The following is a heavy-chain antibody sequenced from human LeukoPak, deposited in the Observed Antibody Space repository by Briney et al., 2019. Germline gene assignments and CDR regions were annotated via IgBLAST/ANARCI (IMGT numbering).Heavy chain of an antibody. CDR1: GYTFTGYY. CDR3: ARKGYGYGAQNFDY. CDR2: INPNSGGT. D-gene: IGHD5-18*01. V-gene: IGHV1-2*02. Sequence: ASVKVSCKASGYTFTGYYMHWVRQAPGQGLEWMGWINPNSGGTNYAQKFQGRVTMTRDTSISTAYMELSRLRSDDTAVYYCARKGYGYGAQNFDYWGQGTLVTVSS. J-gene: IGHJ4*02.